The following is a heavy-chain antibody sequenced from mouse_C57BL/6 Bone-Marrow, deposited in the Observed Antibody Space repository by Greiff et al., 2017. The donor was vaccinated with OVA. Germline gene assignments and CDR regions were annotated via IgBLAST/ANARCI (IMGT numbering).Heavy chain of an antibody. CDR2: IYPGSGNT. Sequence: QVQLQQSGAELVRPGASVKLSCKASGYTFTDYYINWVKQRPGQGLEWIARIYPGSGNTYYNEKFKGKATLTAEKSSSTAYMQLSSLTSEDSAVYFCATMVTTLYAMDYWGQGTSVTVSS. CDR1: GYTFTDYY. V-gene: IGHV1-76*01. D-gene: IGHD2-1*01. CDR3: ATMVTTLYAMDY. J-gene: IGHJ4*01.